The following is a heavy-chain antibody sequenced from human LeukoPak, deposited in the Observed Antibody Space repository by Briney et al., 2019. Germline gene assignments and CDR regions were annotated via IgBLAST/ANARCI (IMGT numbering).Heavy chain of an antibody. V-gene: IGHV3-33*06. CDR1: KFTFSHYG. Sequence: GGSLRLSCAASKFTFSHYGMHWVRQAPGKGLQWVAVIWSDGSNQYHADSVKGRFTISRDNSNNMVYLQMNSLRADDTGVYYCAKDAQRGFDYSNSLEYWGQGALVTVSS. J-gene: IGHJ4*02. CDR2: IWSDGSNQ. CDR3: AKDAQRGFDYSNSLEY. D-gene: IGHD4-11*01.